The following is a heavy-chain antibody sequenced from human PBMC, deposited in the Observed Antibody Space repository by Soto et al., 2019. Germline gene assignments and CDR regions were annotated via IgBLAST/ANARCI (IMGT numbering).Heavy chain of an antibody. V-gene: IGHV3-23*04. CDR1: GFAFFSHV. Sequence: EVQLVESGGALVQPGGSLTLSCAASGFAFFSHVMSWVRQAPGKGLEWVSTVKTTGDTTFYAGPVKGRFTASRDVSKSTLFLHMYSLRVEDTATYYCTKDVTGDVGADYWGQGTPVTVSS. CDR3: TKDVTGDVGADY. J-gene: IGHJ4*02. CDR2: VKTTGDTT. D-gene: IGHD2-21*02.